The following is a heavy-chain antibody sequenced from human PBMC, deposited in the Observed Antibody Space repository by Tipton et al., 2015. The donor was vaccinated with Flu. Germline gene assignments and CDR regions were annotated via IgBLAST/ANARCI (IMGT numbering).Heavy chain of an antibody. D-gene: IGHD1-14*01. CDR1: GDSISRGSYY. CDR2: VYTSGST. CDR3: ARTRNRAYNPYYYGMDV. J-gene: IGHJ6*02. V-gene: IGHV4-61*02. Sequence: TLSLTCTVSGDSISRGSYYYNWIRQPAGKGLEWIGRVYTSGSTNYNPSLKSRVTMSVDTSKNQFSLKLSSVTAADTAVYYCARTRNRAYNPYYYGMDVWGQGTTVTVSS.